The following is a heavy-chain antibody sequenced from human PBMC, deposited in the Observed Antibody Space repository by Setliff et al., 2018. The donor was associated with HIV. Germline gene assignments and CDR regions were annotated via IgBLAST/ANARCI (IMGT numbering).Heavy chain of an antibody. CDR2: IYHTGRT. V-gene: IGHV4-39*01. D-gene: IGHD3-22*01. CDR3: ASRIYYYDESRVLREEGFVP. CDR1: GGSIDNNKYY. J-gene: IGHJ5*02. Sequence: PSETLSLTCSVSGGSIDNNKYYWTWIRQPPGKGLEWTGSIYHTGRTYYNRSLESRLTISIDTSKNQFSLKLTSGTAADTAMYYCASRIYYYDESRVLREEGFVPWGQGTLVTVSS.